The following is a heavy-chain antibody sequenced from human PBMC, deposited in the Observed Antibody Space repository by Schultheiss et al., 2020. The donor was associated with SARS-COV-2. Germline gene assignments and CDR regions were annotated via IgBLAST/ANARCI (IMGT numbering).Heavy chain of an antibody. CDR3: ARGQPLYDILTGYSSDYYMDV. V-gene: IGHV3-23*01. CDR2: ISGSGGST. J-gene: IGHJ6*03. D-gene: IGHD3-9*01. CDR1: GFTFSSYA. Sequence: GGSLRLSCAASGFTFSSYAMSWVRQAPGKGLEWVSAISGSGGSTYYADSVKGRFTISRDNSKNTLYLQMNSLRAEDTAVYYCARGQPLYDILTGYSSDYYMDVWGKGTTVTVSS.